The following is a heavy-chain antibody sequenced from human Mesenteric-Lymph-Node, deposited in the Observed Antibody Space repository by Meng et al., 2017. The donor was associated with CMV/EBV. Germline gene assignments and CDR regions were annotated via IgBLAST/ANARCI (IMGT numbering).Heavy chain of an antibody. J-gene: IGHJ3*02. CDR3: ASCGYTYGYCDAFDI. D-gene: IGHD5-18*01. Sequence: GSLRLSCAVSDGSISNYYWSWIRQSPGKGLEWIGYVYYSGNTIYNPSLQSRVTISVDTYRNQFSLKLSSVTAADTALYYCASCGYTYGYCDAFDIWGQGTLVTVSS. CDR2: VYYSGNT. V-gene: IGHV4-59*01. CDR1: DGSISNYY.